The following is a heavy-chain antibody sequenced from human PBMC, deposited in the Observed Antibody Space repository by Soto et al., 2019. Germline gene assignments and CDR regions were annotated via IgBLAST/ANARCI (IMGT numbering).Heavy chain of an antibody. Sequence: PAQTLALACAIAGDSVSSNTASLNLIRHSPSRGLEWLVRTYFRSKWYNDYAVSVKSRIISNPDTSNNQFSLQLNSVTPEDTAVYFCAKGDNLGPKTGYAFDPWGQGIMVTV. CDR2: TYFRSKWYN. J-gene: IGHJ5*02. CDR3: AKGDNLGPKTGYAFDP. V-gene: IGHV6-1*01. CDR1: GDSVSSNTAS. D-gene: IGHD5-12*01.